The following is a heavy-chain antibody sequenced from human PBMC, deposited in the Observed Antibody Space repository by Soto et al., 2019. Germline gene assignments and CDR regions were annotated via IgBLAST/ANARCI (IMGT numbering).Heavy chain of an antibody. D-gene: IGHD3-10*01. CDR1: GYTFTSYG. CDR3: ALGFGELLPPNWSDP. CDR2: ISAYNGNT. Sequence: QVQLVQSGAEVKKPGASVKVSCKASGYTFTSYGISWVRQAPGQGLEWMGWISAYNGNTNYAQKLQGRVTMTTDTSTSTAYMERRSLTSNDRAVYYCALGFGELLPPNWSDPWGQGTLVTVSS. J-gene: IGHJ5*02. V-gene: IGHV1-18*01.